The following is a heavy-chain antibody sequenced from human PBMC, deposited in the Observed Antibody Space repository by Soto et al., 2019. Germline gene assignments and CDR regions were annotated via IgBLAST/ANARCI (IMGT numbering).Heavy chain of an antibody. CDR1: GGSISSYY. D-gene: IGHD5-18*01. CDR2: IYYSGST. CDR3: ARGNTAMVSFWLYY. J-gene: IGHJ4*02. V-gene: IGHV4-59*01. Sequence: SETLSLTCTVSGGSISSYYWSWIRQPPGKGLEWIGYIYYSGSTNYNPSLKSRVTISVDTSKNQFSLKLSSVTAADTAVYYCARGNTAMVSFWLYYWGQGTLVTVSS.